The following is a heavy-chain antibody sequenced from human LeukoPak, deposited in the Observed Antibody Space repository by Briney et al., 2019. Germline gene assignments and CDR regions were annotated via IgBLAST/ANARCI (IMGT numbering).Heavy chain of an antibody. CDR1: GFTFNNYA. CDR2: IYSGGST. CDR3: AREAVTRNYFDY. Sequence: PGGSLRLSCAASGFTFNNYAMSWVRQAPGKGLEWVSVIYSGGSTYYADSVKGRFTISRDNSKNTLYLQMNSLRAEDTAVYYCAREAVTRNYFDYWGQGTLVTVSS. J-gene: IGHJ4*02. D-gene: IGHD4-17*01. V-gene: IGHV3-53*01.